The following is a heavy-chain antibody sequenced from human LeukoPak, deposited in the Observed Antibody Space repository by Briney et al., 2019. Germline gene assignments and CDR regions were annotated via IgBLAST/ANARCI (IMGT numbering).Heavy chain of an antibody. J-gene: IGHJ6*02. D-gene: IGHD4-23*01. CDR2: ISSSGTYI. Sequence: GESLRLSCAASGFTFRSYSMNWVRQAPGKGLEWVSSISSSGTYINFADSVKGRFTISRDNAKNSLYLQMNSLRAEDTALYYCAKDRGFGGNSNYYYGMDVWGQGTTVTVSS. CDR3: AKDRGFGGNSNYYYGMDV. V-gene: IGHV3-21*04. CDR1: GFTFRSYS.